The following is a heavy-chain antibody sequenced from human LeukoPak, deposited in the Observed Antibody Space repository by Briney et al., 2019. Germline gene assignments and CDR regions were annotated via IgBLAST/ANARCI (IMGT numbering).Heavy chain of an antibody. D-gene: IGHD2-15*01. CDR1: GFTFSSYW. CDR2: IKQDGSEK. Sequence: RGSLRLSCAASGFTFSSYWMSWVRQAPGKGLEWVANIKQDGSEKYYVDSVKGRFTISRDNAKNSLYLQMNSLRAEDTAVYYCARDLGYCSGGSCSKYYFDYWGQGTLVTVSS. V-gene: IGHV3-7*05. J-gene: IGHJ4*02. CDR3: ARDLGYCSGGSCSKYYFDY.